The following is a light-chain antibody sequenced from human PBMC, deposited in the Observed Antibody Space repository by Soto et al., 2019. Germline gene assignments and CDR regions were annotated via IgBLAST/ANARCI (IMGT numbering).Light chain of an antibody. CDR2: GAS. CDR1: QNVDSNY. Sequence: EIVLTQSTVPLSLSPGEIATLSCRASQNVDSNYLAWYQQKPGQAPRIIIFGASGRATGIPDRFSGSGSGTDFTLTISRLEPEDFAVYYCQQYGSLSWPFGQGAKVDIK. J-gene: IGKJ1*01. V-gene: IGKV3-20*01. CDR3: QQYGSLSWP.